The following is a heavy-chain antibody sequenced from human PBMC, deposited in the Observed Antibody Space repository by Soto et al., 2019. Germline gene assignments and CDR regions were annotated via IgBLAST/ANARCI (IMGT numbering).Heavy chain of an antibody. V-gene: IGHV4-59*08. CDR3: VRQEIDYLHGLVDV. J-gene: IGHJ6*02. CDR2: VYYTGDT. Sequence: QVQLQQSDPRLVKPSETLSLTCTVSSGPDRSHNWGWIRQPPGRGLEWIGYVYYTGDTAYNPSLRGRVTISADTSTNDISLTLNSVTAADTAVYYCVRQEIDYLHGLVDVWGQGTTVSVSS. CDR1: SGPDRSHN. D-gene: IGHD4-17*01.